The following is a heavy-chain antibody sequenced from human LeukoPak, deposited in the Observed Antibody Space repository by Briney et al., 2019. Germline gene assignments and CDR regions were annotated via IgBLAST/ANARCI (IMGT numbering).Heavy chain of an antibody. CDR1: GGSISSYY. Sequence: PSETLSLTCTVSGGSISSYYWSWIRQPPGKGLEWIGYIYYSGSTNYNPSLKSRVTISVDTSKNQFSLKLSSVTAADTAVYHCARSPDTSFPLRYYYYYYGMDVWGQGTTVTVSS. J-gene: IGHJ6*02. D-gene: IGHD3-3*01. V-gene: IGHV4-59*08. CDR3: ARSPDTSFPLRYYYYYYGMDV. CDR2: IYYSGST.